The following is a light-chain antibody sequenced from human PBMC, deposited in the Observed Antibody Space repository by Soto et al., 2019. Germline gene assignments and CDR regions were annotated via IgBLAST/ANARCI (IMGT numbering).Light chain of an antibody. V-gene: IGLV1-40*01. Sequence: QAVVTQPPSVSGAPGQRVTISCTGSSSNIGAGYDVHWYQQLPGTAPKLLIYGNSNRPSGVPDRFSGSKSGTSASLAITGRQAEDEADYYCQSYDSSLRDVVFGGGTKLTVL. J-gene: IGLJ2*01. CDR1: SSNIGAGYD. CDR3: QSYDSSLRDVV. CDR2: GNS.